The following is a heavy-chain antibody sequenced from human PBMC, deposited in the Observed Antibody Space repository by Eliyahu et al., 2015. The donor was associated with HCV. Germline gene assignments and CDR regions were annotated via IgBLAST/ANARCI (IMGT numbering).Heavy chain of an antibody. CDR1: GFIFDNSA. CDR2: TNWKTGNI. V-gene: IGHV3-9*01. J-gene: IGHJ5*02. Sequence: EVQVAESGGGLVQPGRSLRLSCAASGFIFDNSAMHWVRQGPGRGLEWVSTTNWKTGNIDYADSVRGRFTLSRDKAKNTLLLQMTGLTPEDSAIYYCAVTLDIVRLDFDRWGQGTLVTVSS. CDR3: AVTLDIVRLDFDR. D-gene: IGHD5-12*01.